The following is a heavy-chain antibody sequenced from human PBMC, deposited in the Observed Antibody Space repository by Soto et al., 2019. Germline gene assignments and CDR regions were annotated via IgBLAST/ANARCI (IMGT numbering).Heavy chain of an antibody. CDR2: ISYDGSKK. D-gene: IGHD3-10*01. V-gene: IGHV3-30-3*01. Sequence: GGSLRLSCAASGFTFSSYAMHWVRQAPGKGLEWVAVISYDGSKKYYADPVKGRFTISRDNSKNTLYLQVNSLRAEDTAVYYFASDFNYCSSRSYPDYRDKETL. CDR3: ASDFNYCSSRSYPDY. J-gene: IGHJ4*02. CDR1: GFTFSSYA.